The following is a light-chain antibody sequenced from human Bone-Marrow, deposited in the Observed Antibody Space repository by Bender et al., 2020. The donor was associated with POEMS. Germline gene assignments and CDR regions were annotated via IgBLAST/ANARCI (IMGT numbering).Light chain of an antibody. V-gene: IGLV3-21*02. Sequence: SYVLTQPPSMSVAPGQTARITCGGNNIGSETVHWYQQKPGQAPVLVVYDDSDRPSGIPERFSGSNSGATATLTISRVEDGDEADYYCQVWDSRRDLWVFGGGTKLTVL. CDR2: DDS. CDR1: NIGSET. J-gene: IGLJ3*02. CDR3: QVWDSRRDLWV.